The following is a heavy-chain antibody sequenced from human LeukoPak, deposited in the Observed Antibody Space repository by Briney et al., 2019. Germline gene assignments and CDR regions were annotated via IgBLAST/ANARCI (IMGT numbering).Heavy chain of an antibody. CDR1: GYSFTSYW. J-gene: IGHJ6*03. CDR2: IYPGDSDT. Sequence: HGESLKISCKGSGYSFTSYWIGWVRQMPGKGLERMGIIYPGDSDTRYSPSFQGQVTISADKSISTAYLQWSSLKASDTAMYYCARQYCSSTSCPLYYYYYMDVWGKGTTVTVSS. D-gene: IGHD2-2*01. V-gene: IGHV5-51*01. CDR3: ARQYCSSTSCPLYYYYYMDV.